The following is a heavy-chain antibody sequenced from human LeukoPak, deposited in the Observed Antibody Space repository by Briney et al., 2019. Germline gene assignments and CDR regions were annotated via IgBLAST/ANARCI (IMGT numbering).Heavy chain of an antibody. CDR3: AREVRHSYGLDAFDI. D-gene: IGHD5-18*01. CDR2: IYSRGTT. J-gene: IGHJ3*02. Sequence: GSLRLSCAASGFTVSSDVMSWIRQSAGKGLEWIGRIYSRGTTNYNPSLKSRVTMSVDTSKNQFSLKVSSVTAADTAVYYCAREVRHSYGLDAFDIWGQGTMVTVSS. V-gene: IGHV4-4*07. CDR1: GFTVSSDV.